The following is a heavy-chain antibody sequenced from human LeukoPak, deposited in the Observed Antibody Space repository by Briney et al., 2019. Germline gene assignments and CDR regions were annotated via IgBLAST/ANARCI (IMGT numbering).Heavy chain of an antibody. J-gene: IGHJ5*02. V-gene: IGHV4-59*01. D-gene: IGHD3-10*01. CDR2: IYYSGST. CDR1: GGSISTDY. CDR3: ARGVYYGLGNDFRFDP. Sequence: SEALSLTCTVSGGSISTDYWLWIRQPPGQGLEYIGYIYYSGSTNYKPSLKSRVTISVDTSKNQFSLKLSSVTAADTAVYYCARGVYYGLGNDFRFDPWGQGTLVTVSS.